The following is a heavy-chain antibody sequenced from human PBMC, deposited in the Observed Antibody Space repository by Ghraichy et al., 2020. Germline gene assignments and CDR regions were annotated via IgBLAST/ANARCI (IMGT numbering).Heavy chain of an antibody. CDR2: IIPIFGTA. J-gene: IGHJ6*02. CDR3: ASHFPSDSSGYYPNTYYYYYGMDV. D-gene: IGHD3-22*01. V-gene: IGHV1-69*13. Sequence: SVKVSCKASGGTFSSYAISWVRQAPGQGLEWMGGIIPIFGTANYAQKFQGRVTITADESTSTAYMELSSLRSEDTAVYYCASHFPSDSSGYYPNTYYYYYGMDVWGQGTTVTVSS. CDR1: GGTFSSYA.